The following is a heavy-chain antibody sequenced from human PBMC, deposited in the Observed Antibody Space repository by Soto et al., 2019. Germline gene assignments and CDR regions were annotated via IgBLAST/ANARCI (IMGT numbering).Heavy chain of an antibody. V-gene: IGHV4-4*02. Sequence: QVQLQESGPRLVKPSGTLSLTCGVSGDSFSSSNWWTWIRQPPGKGLEWIGDILQTGHTDRSPSLRSRITISIDTSKKQFSLNLTSVTATDTAVYYCARSPRRVDGKWYFDYWGPGALVTVSS. CDR2: ILQTGHT. CDR3: ARSPRRVDGKWYFDY. J-gene: IGHJ4*02. CDR1: GDSFSSSNW. D-gene: IGHD2-15*01.